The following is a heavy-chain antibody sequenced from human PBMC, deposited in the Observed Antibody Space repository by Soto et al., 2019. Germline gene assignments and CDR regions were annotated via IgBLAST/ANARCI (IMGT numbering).Heavy chain of an antibody. Sequence: KTSETLSLTCAVSGYSISSGYYWGCIRQPPGKGLEWIGSIYHSGSTYYNPSLESRVTISVDTSKNQFSLKLSSVTAADTAVYYCARVRVDVAARANDWFDPWGQGTLVTVSS. J-gene: IGHJ5*02. CDR2: IYHSGST. CDR1: GYSISSGYY. D-gene: IGHD6-6*01. V-gene: IGHV4-38-2*01. CDR3: ARVRVDVAARANDWFDP.